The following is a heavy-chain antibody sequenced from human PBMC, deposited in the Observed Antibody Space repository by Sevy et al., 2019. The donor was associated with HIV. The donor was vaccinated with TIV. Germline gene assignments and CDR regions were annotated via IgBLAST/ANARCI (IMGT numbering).Heavy chain of an antibody. CDR1: GFTFSSYS. J-gene: IGHJ5*02. V-gene: IGHV3-21*01. CDR3: ARDSLSSSWYGVLDP. D-gene: IGHD6-13*01. CDR2: ISRSSSYI. Sequence: GGSLRLSCAASGFTFSSYSMNWVRQAPGKGLEWVSSISRSSSYIYYADSVKGRFTISRDNAKNSLYLQMNSLRAEDTAVYYCARDSLSSSWYGVLDPWGQGTLVTVSS.